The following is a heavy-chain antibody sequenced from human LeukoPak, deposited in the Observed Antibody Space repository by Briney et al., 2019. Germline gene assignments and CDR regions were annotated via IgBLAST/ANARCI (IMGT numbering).Heavy chain of an antibody. D-gene: IGHD2-15*01. CDR3: AKGTVRSCSGPSCYPLDS. CDR2: VTDTGGNT. Sequence: LPGGSLRLSCAVSGFTFSSYAMTWVRQAPVKGLEWLSVVTDTGGNTYHADSVKGRFTISRDNSKNTVYLEMNSLRVEDTAVYYCAKGTVRSCSGPSCYPLDSWGQGTLVTVSS. V-gene: IGHV3-23*01. CDR1: GFTFSSYA. J-gene: IGHJ4*02.